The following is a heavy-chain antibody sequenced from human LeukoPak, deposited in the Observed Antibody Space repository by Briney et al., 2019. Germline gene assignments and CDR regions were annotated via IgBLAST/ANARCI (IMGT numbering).Heavy chain of an antibody. D-gene: IGHD3-16*02. CDR2: IIPIFGTA. Sequence: SVKVSCKASGGTFSSYAISWVRQAPGQGLGCMGGIIPIFGTANYAQKFQGRVTITADESTSTAYMELSSLRSGDTAVYYCAFGGVIVPTYYYYMDVWGKGTTVTVSS. J-gene: IGHJ6*03. CDR1: GGTFSSYA. CDR3: AFGGVIVPTYYYYMDV. V-gene: IGHV1-69*13.